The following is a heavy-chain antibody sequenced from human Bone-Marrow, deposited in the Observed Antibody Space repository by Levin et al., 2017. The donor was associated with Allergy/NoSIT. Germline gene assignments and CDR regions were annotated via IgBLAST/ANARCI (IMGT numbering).Heavy chain of an antibody. CDR2: MSNSEST. CDR1: GGSITISSYY. V-gene: IGHV4-39*01. CDR3: ARHYGSWTGPIY. D-gene: IGHD3/OR15-3a*01. J-gene: IGHJ4*02. Sequence: SETLSLTCTVSGGSITISSYYWGWLRQPPGKGLEWIGYIGYMSNSESTYYNPSLKSRVTISVDTSKNQFSLKLSSVTAADSAGYFCARHYGSWTGPIYWGQGTLVTVAS.